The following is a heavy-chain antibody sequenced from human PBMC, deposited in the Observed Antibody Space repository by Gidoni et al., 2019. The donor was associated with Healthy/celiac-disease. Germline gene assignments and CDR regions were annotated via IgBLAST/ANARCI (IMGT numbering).Heavy chain of an antibody. CDR1: GFTFSSYA. V-gene: IGHV3-23*01. Sequence: EVQLLESGGGLVQPGGSLRLSCASSGFTFSSYAMSWVRQAPGKGLEWVSAISGSGGSTYYADSVKGRFTISRDNSKNTLYLQMNSLRAEDTAVYYCAKVPRESPRLFDYWGQGTLVTVSS. CDR3: AKVPRESPRLFDY. CDR2: ISGSGGST. D-gene: IGHD1-26*01. J-gene: IGHJ4*02.